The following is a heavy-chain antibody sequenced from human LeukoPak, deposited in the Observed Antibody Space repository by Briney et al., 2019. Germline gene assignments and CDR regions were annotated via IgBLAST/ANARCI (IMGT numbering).Heavy chain of an antibody. CDR2: ISASGGGT. CDR3: ARDPNGDYVGAFEM. J-gene: IGHJ3*02. Sequence: GGSLRLPCAASGFTFTTYPMSWVRQAPGKGLEWVSAISASGGGTYYADSVKGRFTISRDNSRSTVFLQMSSLRAEDTAVYYCARDPNGDYVGAFEMWGPGTKVTVS. V-gene: IGHV3-23*01. CDR1: GFTFTTYP. D-gene: IGHD4-17*01.